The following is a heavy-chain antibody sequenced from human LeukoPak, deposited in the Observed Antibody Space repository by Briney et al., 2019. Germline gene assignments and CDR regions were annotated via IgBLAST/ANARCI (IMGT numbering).Heavy chain of an antibody. V-gene: IGHV1-18*01. CDR2: ISAYNGNT. J-gene: IGHJ4*02. CDR3: ARGPYYYDSSGPMSGSYFDY. CDR1: GYTLTELS. Sequence: GASVKVSCKVSGYTLTELSMHWVRQAPGQGLEWMGWISAYNGNTNYAQKLQGRVTMTTDTSTSTAYMELRSLRSDDTAVYYCARGPYYYDSSGPMSGSYFDYWGQGTLVTVSS. D-gene: IGHD3-22*01.